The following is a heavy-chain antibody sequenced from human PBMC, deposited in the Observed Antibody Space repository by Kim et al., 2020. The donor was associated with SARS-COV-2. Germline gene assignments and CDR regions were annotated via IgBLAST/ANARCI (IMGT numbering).Heavy chain of an antibody. J-gene: IGHJ2*01. V-gene: IGHV4-34*01. CDR1: GGSFSGYY. Sequence: SETLSLTCAVYGGSFSGYYWSWIRQPPGKGLEWIGEINHSGSTNYNPYPKSRVTISVDTSKNQFSLQLSSVTAADTAVYYCARRDYYYVSGRYWGR. CDR2: INHSGST. CDR3: ARRDYYYVSGRY. D-gene: IGHD3-10*01.